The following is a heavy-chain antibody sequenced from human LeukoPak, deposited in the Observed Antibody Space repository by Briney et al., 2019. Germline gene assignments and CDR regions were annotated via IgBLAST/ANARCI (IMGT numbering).Heavy chain of an antibody. CDR2: IYYSGST. Sequence: PSETLSLTCTVSGGSISSSSYYWGWIRQPPGKGLEWIGSIYYSGSTYYNPSLKSRVTISVDTSKNQFSLKLSSVTAADTAVYYCARDPRDYGDYFAFDYWGQGTLVTVSS. J-gene: IGHJ4*02. V-gene: IGHV4-39*07. D-gene: IGHD4-17*01. CDR3: ARDPRDYGDYFAFDY. CDR1: GGSISSSSYY.